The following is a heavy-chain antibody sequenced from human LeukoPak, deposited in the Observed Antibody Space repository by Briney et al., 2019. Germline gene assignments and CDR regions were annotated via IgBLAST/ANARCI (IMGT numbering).Heavy chain of an antibody. J-gene: IGHJ4*02. CDR2: FGPEDGET. V-gene: IGHV1-24*01. CDR1: GYTLTELS. CDR3: ATFSRGGYDYWDFVY. D-gene: IGHD5-12*01. Sequence: ASVKVSCKVSGYTLTELSMHWVRQAPGKGLEWMGGFGPEDGETIYAQKFQGRVTMTEDTSTDTAYMELSSLRSEDTAVYYCATFSRGGYDYWDFVYWGQGTLVTVSS.